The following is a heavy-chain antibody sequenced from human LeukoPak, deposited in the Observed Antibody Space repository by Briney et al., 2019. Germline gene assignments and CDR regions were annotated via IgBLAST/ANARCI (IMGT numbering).Heavy chain of an antibody. CDR2: ISSTSNTM. CDR3: ATESGTYSGTCFDY. CDR1: GFTFNDTW. J-gene: IGHJ4*02. V-gene: IGHV3-48*01. D-gene: IGHD1-26*01. Sequence: GGSLRLSCAASGFTFNDTWMSWVRQAPGKGPEWISYISSTSNTMYYADSVKGRFTISRDNARNSLYLQMNSLRAEDTAVYYCATESGTYSGTCFDYWGQGTLVTVSS.